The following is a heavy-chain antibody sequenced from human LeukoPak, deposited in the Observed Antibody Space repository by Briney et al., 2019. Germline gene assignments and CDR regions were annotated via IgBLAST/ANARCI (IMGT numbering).Heavy chain of an antibody. CDR3: ARGGSYASSIGY. D-gene: IGHD2-15*01. CDR2: IYHSGST. V-gene: IGHV4-59*01. Sequence: SETLSLTCTLSGGSISTYYWSWIRQPPGKGLEWIGYIYHSGSTNYNPSLKSRVTISVDTSKNQFSLKLSSVTAADTAVYYCARGGSYASSIGYWGQGALVTVSS. CDR1: GGSISTYY. J-gene: IGHJ4*02.